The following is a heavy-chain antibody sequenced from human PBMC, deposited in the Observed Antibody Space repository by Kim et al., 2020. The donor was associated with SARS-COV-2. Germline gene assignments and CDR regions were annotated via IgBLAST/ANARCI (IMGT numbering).Heavy chain of an antibody. D-gene: IGHD1-1*01. V-gene: IGHV4-30-2*04. Sequence: LKSRVTISVDTSKNQFSLKLSSVTAADTAVYYCARSLKYNWNDPTDAFDIWGQGTMVTVSS. CDR3: ARSLKYNWNDPTDAFDI. J-gene: IGHJ3*02.